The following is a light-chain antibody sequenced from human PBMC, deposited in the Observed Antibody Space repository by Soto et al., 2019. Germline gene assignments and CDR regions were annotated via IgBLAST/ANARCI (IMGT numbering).Light chain of an antibody. J-gene: IGKJ1*01. Sequence: EIVLTQSPGTLSLSPGERATLSCRSSQSVSSNYFAWYQQKPDQAPRLVIYDVSGRATGIPDRFSGSGSGTDFTLTISRLEPEDFAVYYCQQYGSSPTFGQGTNVEIK. V-gene: IGKV3-20*01. CDR2: DVS. CDR3: QQYGSSPT. CDR1: QSVSSNY.